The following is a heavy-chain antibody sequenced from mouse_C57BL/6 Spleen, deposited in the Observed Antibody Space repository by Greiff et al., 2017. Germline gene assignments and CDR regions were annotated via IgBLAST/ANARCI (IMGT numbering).Heavy chain of an antibody. CDR1: GYSFTGYY. J-gene: IGHJ2*01. V-gene: IGHV1-42*01. CDR2: INTSTGGT. Sequence: VQLQQSGPELVKPGASVKISCKASGYSFTGYYMNWVKQRPEKSLEWIGEINTSTGGTNYNQKFKAKATLTADNSSSTAYMQLKSLTSEDSSFYYCASDNYFDYWGQGTTLTVSS. CDR3: ASDNYFDY.